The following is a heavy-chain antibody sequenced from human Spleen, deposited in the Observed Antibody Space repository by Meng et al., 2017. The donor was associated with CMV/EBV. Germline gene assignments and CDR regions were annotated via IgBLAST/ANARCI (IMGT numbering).Heavy chain of an antibody. CDR3: AKSPKGDYYYYSMDV. J-gene: IGHJ6*02. CDR2: IRYDGSNK. V-gene: IGHV3-30*02. Sequence: GESLKISCAASGFTFSSYGMHWVRQAPGKGLEWVAFIRYDGSNKYYADSVKGRFTISRDNSKNTLYLQMNSLRAGDTAVYYCAKSPKGDYYYYSMDVWGQGTTVTVSS. CDR1: GFTFSSYG.